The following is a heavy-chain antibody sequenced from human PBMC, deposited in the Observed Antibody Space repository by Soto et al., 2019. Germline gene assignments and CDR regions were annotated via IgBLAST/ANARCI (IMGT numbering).Heavy chain of an antibody. D-gene: IGHD5-18*01. CDR3: ARGYSYGSFDN. V-gene: IGHV1-2*02. CDR2: INPNTGDI. Sequence: ASVKVSCKTSGYTFTGHCIHWVRQAPGQGLEWMGWINPNTGDINYAEKFQGRVTMTRDTSISTAYMELSRLRSDDTAVYYCARGYSYGSFDNWAQGTLVTVS. J-gene: IGHJ4*02. CDR1: GYTFTGHC.